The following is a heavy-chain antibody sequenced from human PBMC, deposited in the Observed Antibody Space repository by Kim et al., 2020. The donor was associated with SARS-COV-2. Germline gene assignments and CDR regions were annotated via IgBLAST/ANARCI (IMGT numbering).Heavy chain of an antibody. Sequence: SETLSLTCTVYGGSISSGGYYWSWIRQHPGKGLEWIGYIYYSGSTYYNPSLKSRVTISVDTSKNQFSLKLSSVTAADTAVYYCARGDYVSLGRWGQGTLVTVSS. D-gene: IGHD4-17*01. CDR3: ARGDYVSLGR. V-gene: IGHV4-31*03. CDR2: IYYSGST. J-gene: IGHJ4*02. CDR1: GGSISSGGYY.